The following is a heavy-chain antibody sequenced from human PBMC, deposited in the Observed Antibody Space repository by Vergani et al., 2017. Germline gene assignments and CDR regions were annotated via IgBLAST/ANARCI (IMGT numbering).Heavy chain of an antibody. Sequence: EVQLVESGGGLVQPGGSLRLSCAASGFTFSSYSMNWVRQAPGKGLEWVSYISSSSSTIYYADSVKGRFTISRDNAKNSLYLQMNSLRAEDTALYYCAKEIAAAGTRAFDIWGQGTMVTVSS. V-gene: IGHV3-48*04. CDR2: ISSSSSTI. J-gene: IGHJ3*02. CDR1: GFTFSSYS. D-gene: IGHD6-13*01. CDR3: AKEIAAAGTRAFDI.